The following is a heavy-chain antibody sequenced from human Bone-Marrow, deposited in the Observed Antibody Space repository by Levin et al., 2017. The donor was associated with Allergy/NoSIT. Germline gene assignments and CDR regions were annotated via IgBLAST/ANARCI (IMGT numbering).Heavy chain of an antibody. V-gene: IGHV4-34*01. CDR2: INHSGST. CDR1: GGSFSGYY. J-gene: IGHJ6*02. D-gene: IGHD2-8*01. CDR3: ASLNTHGNGVSSYGMDV. Sequence: PSETLSLTCAVYGGSFSGYYWSWIRQPPGKGLEWIGEINHSGSTNYNPSLKSRVTISVDTSKNQFSLKLSSVTAADTAVYYCASLNTHGNGVSSYGMDVWGQGTTVTVSS.